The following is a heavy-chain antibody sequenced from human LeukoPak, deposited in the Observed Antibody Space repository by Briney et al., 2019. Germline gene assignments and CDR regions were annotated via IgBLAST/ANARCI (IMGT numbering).Heavy chain of an antibody. D-gene: IGHD4-17*01. CDR2: MYHSGSS. CDR3: AIDLYGDYLNWFDP. CDR1: GYSISSGYY. V-gene: IGHV4-38-2*02. J-gene: IGHJ5*02. Sequence: SETLSLTCAVSGYSISSGYYWGWIRQPPGKGLEWIGSMYHSGSSYYNPSLKSRITISLDTSKNQFSLELSSVTAADTAVYYCAIDLYGDYLNWFDPWGQGTLVTVSS.